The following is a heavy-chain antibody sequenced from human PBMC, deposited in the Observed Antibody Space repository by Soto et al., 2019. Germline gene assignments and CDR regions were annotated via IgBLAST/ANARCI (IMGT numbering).Heavy chain of an antibody. D-gene: IGHD1-26*01. Sequence: EVQLLESGGGLVQPGGSLRLFCAASGFTLSSYAMSWVRQAPGKGLEWVSAISGSGNRTFHADSVKGRFTISRDNAKNALYLQMNSLRVEDTAVYYCAKEVTSGSYSHYYYGLDVWGQGTMVTVSS. CDR3: AKEVTSGSYSHYYYGLDV. CDR2: ISGSGNRT. CDR1: GFTLSSYA. V-gene: IGHV3-23*01. J-gene: IGHJ6*02.